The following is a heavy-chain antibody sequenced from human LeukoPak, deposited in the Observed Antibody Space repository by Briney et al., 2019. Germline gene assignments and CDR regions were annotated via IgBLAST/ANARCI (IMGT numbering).Heavy chain of an antibody. Sequence: ASVKVSCKASPDTFTRYGITWVRQAPGQGLEWMGWIRAYNGDTNYAQEFQGRVTMTAERSTNTAYMELRGLTFDDTAVFYCATTTATSGSSLYWGQGTLVNVAS. J-gene: IGHJ4*02. CDR2: IRAYNGDT. CDR1: PDTFTRYG. D-gene: IGHD6-19*01. CDR3: ATTTATSGSSLY. V-gene: IGHV1-18*01.